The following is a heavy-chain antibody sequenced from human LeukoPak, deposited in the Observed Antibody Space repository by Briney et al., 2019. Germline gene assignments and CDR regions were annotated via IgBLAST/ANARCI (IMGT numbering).Heavy chain of an antibody. D-gene: IGHD3-10*01. CDR2: INPNSGGT. CDR3: AREAVPTYYYGSGSYYSDY. Sequence: ASVKVSCKASGYTFTGYYMHWVRQAPGQGLEWMGWINPNSGGTNYAQKFQGRVTMTRDTSISTAYMELSRLRSDDTAVYYCAREAVPTYYYGSGSYYSDYWGQGTLVTVSS. J-gene: IGHJ4*02. CDR1: GYTFTGYY. V-gene: IGHV1-2*02.